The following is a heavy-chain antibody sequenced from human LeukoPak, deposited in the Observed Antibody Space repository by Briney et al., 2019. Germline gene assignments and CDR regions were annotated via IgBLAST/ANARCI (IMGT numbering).Heavy chain of an antibody. J-gene: IGHJ3*02. V-gene: IGHV4-59*12. CDR2: IYYSGST. D-gene: IGHD5-24*01. CDR1: GGSISSYY. Sequence: SETLSLTCTVSGGSISSYYWSWIRQPAGKGLEWIGTIYYSGSTYYNPSLKSRVTISVDTSKNHFSLKLSSVTAADTAVYYCARVPEMATMSQGAFDIWGQGTMVTVSS. CDR3: ARVPEMATMSQGAFDI.